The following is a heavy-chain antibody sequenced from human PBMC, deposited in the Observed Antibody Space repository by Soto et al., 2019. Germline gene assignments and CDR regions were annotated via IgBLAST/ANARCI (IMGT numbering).Heavy chain of an antibody. CDR1: GFTFSTYA. V-gene: IGHV3-23*01. CDR2: ISGSGDSA. Sequence: GGSLRLSCAASGFTFSTYAMSWVRQAPGKGLEWVSAISGSGDSAYYADSVKGRFTISRDYSKNTLSLQMHSLRAEDTAVYYCAKGGWYSSGMAAFDIWGQGTMVTVSS. CDR3: AKGGWYSSGMAAFDI. D-gene: IGHD6-25*01. J-gene: IGHJ3*02.